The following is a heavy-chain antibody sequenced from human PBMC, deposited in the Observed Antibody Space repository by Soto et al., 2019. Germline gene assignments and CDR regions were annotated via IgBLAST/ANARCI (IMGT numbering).Heavy chain of an antibody. Sequence: PGGSLRLSCASSGFTFCTYTMNGVRKAPGKGLEWVSSINGRGNYIYYAESVKGRFTISRDNAKNSLYLQMDRLRAEDTALYYCVREDGKVGTNSAFDYWGLGALVTVSS. CDR1: GFTFCTYT. D-gene: IGHD1-26*01. CDR3: VREDGKVGTNSAFDY. V-gene: IGHV3-21*01. J-gene: IGHJ4*02. CDR2: INGRGNYI.